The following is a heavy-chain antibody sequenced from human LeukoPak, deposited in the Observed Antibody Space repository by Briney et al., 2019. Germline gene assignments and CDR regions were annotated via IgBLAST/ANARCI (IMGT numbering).Heavy chain of an antibody. V-gene: IGHV4-59*08. CDR3: ARALNYDFWSGYYPSYGMDV. CDR1: GGSISSYY. CDR2: IYYSGST. Sequence: PSETLSLTCTVSGGSISSYYWSWIRQPPGKGLEWIGYIYYSGSTYYNPSLKSRVTISVDMSKNQFSLKLTSVTAADTAVYYCARALNYDFWSGYYPSYGMDVWGQGTTVTVSS. D-gene: IGHD3-3*01. J-gene: IGHJ6*02.